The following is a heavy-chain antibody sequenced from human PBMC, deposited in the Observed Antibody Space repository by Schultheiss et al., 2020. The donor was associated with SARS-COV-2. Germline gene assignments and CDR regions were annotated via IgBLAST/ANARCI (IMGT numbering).Heavy chain of an antibody. D-gene: IGHD1-26*01. CDR1: GYTFTSYG. Sequence: ASVKVSCKASGYTFTSYGISWVRQAPGQGLEWMGWISAYNGNTNYAQKLQGRVTITRDTSASTAYMELSSLRSEDTAVYYCARGNPMGSYGMDVWGQGTTVTVSS. CDR2: ISAYNGNT. V-gene: IGHV1-18*04. CDR3: ARGNPMGSYGMDV. J-gene: IGHJ6*02.